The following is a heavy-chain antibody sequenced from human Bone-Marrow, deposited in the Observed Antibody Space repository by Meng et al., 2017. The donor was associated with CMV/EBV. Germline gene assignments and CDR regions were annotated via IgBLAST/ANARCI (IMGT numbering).Heavy chain of an antibody. Sequence: SETLSLTCTVVGGSISSYYWSWIRQPPGKGLEWIGYNYYSGSTNYNPSLKSRVTISVDTSKNQFSLKLSSVTAADTAVYYCARGKLRLYNTPTGAFDIWGQGTMVT. V-gene: IGHV4-59*12. CDR3: ARGKLRLYNTPTGAFDI. CDR1: GGSISSYY. D-gene: IGHD4-23*01. J-gene: IGHJ3*02. CDR2: NYYSGST.